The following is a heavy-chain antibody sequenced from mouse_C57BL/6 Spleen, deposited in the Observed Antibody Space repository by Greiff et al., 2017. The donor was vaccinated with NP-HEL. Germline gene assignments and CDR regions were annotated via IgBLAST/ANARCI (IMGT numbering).Heavy chain of an antibody. CDR1: GYTFTDYE. J-gene: IGHJ2*01. CDR2: IDPETGGT. CDR3: TRRDG. Sequence: QVQLQQSGAELVRPGASVTLSCKASGYTFTDYEMHWVKQTPVHGLEWIGAIDPETGGTAYNQKFKGKAILTADKSSSTAYMEVRSLTSEDTAVYYCTRRDGWGQGTTLTVSS. V-gene: IGHV1-15*01. D-gene: IGHD2-3*01.